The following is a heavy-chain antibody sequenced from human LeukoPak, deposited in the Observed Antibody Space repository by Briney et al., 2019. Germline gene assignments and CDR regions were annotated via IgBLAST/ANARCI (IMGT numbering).Heavy chain of an antibody. Sequence: GGSLRLSCAASVFTFTSYAMSWFRQAPGKGLEWVSGISGSGGSTYYADSVKGRFTISRDNSKNTVYLQMNSLRAEDTAIYYCAKKINYEGYNWFDPRGQGTLVTVSS. D-gene: IGHD1-7*01. CDR1: VFTFTSYA. CDR2: ISGSGGST. J-gene: IGHJ5*02. V-gene: IGHV3-23*01. CDR3: AKKINYEGYNWFDP.